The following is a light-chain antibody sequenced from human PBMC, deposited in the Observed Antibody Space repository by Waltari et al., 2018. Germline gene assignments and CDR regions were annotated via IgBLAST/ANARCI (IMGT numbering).Light chain of an antibody. CDR3: QHYVSLPAT. Sequence: CRARQGVGRTLAWYRQKPGQAPRLLIYGASRRATGIPDRFSGSGSGTDFSLTISRLEPDDSAVYFCQHYVSLPATFGQGTKVEIK. CDR2: GAS. V-gene: IGKV3-20*01. J-gene: IGKJ1*01. CDR1: QGVGRT.